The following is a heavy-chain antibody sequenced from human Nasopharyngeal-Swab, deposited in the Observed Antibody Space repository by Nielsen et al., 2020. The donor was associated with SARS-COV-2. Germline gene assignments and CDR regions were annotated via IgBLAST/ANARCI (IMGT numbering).Heavy chain of an antibody. Sequence: SVQVSCKASGYTFTSYDINWVRQATGQGLEWMGWMNPNSGNTGYAQKFQGRVTMTRNTSISTAYMELSSPRSEDTAVYYCARDTRMSYYYYYGMDVWGQGTTVTVSS. CDR3: ARDTRMSYYYYYGMDV. J-gene: IGHJ6*02. CDR2: MNPNSGNT. CDR1: GYTFTSYD. V-gene: IGHV1-8*01. D-gene: IGHD2-15*01.